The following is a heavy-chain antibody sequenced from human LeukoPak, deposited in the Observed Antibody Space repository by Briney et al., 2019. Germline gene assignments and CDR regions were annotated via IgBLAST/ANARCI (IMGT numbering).Heavy chain of an antibody. CDR3: ARDSEISSIAARPGGY. D-gene: IGHD6-6*01. CDR2: ISAYNGNT. J-gene: IGHJ4*02. V-gene: IGHV1-18*04. CDR1: GYTFTDYY. Sequence: ASVKVSCKASGYTFTDYYMLWVRQAPGQGLEWMGWISAYNGNTNYAQKLQGRVTMTTDTPTSTAYMELRSLRSDDTAVYYCARDSEISSIAARPGGYWGQGTLVTVSS.